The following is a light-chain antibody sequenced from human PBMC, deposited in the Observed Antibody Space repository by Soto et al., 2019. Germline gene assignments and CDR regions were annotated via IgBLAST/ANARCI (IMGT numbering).Light chain of an antibody. Sequence: EIVLTQSPGTLSLSPGERATLSCRASQSVSSTYLAWYQQKPGQAPRLHIYGASSRATGVPDRFSGSGSGTDFTLTISRLEPEDFAVYYCQQYGSSPPVYTFGQGTKVDIK. CDR2: GAS. CDR3: QQYGSSPPVYT. J-gene: IGKJ2*01. V-gene: IGKV3-20*01. CDR1: QSVSSTY.